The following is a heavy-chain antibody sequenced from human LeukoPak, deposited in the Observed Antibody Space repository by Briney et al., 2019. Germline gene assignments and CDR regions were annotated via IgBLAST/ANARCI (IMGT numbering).Heavy chain of an antibody. Sequence: ASVKVSCKASGYMFTSYGISGVRQAPGQGLEGMGWINPYNGNTKYAQKFQGRVTMTTDTSTNTAYMELRRLRSEDTAVYYCARGLTHRMYYSEGGDAFDIWGQGTMVTVSS. CDR1: GYMFTSYG. CDR3: ARGLTHRMYYSEGGDAFDI. V-gene: IGHV1-18*01. J-gene: IGHJ3*02. CDR2: INPYNGNT. D-gene: IGHD3-22*01.